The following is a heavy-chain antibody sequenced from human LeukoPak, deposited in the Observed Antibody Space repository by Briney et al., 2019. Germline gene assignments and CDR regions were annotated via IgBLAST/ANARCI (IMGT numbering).Heavy chain of an antibody. V-gene: IGHV3-66*01. CDR2: IYSGGST. D-gene: IGHD1-26*01. J-gene: IGHJ6*03. CDR3: ARSGGRADYYYYYYTDV. CDR1: GGSIRNYY. Sequence: ETLSLTCTVSGGSIRNYYWSWIRQPPGKGLEWVSVIYSGGSTYYADSVKGRFTISRDNSKNTLYLQMNSLRAEDTAVYYCARSGGRADYYYYYYTDVWGKGTTVTVSS.